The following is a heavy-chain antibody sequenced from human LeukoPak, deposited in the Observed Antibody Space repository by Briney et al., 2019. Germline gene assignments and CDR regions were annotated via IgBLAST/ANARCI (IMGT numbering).Heavy chain of an antibody. CDR1: GHTLTESS. V-gene: IGHV1-24*01. Sequence: ASVKVSCKVSGHTLTESSMHWVRQAPGKGLEWMGGFDPEDGETIYAQKFQGRVTMTEDTSTASAYMELSSLRSEDTAVYYCATSDCSGTSCYGVSYYYYGLYVWGQGTTVTVSS. CDR2: FDPEDGET. J-gene: IGHJ6*02. D-gene: IGHD2-2*01. CDR3: ATSDCSGTSCYGVSYYYYGLYV.